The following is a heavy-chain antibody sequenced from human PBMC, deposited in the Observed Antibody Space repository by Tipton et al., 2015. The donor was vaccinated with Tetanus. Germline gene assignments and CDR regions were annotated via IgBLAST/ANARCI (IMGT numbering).Heavy chain of an antibody. J-gene: IGHJ6*02. CDR2: IIDHVT. D-gene: IGHD5-12*01. CDR3: ARENGGYDYYYYYGMDV. CDR1: GFTFANYA. Sequence: SLRLSCAASGFTFANYAMSWVRQAPGKGLEWVSGIIDHVTYYADSVRGRFTMSRDNAKNSLYLQMNSLRAEDTAVYYCARENGGYDYYYYYGMDVWGQGTTVTVSS. V-gene: IGHV3-23*01.